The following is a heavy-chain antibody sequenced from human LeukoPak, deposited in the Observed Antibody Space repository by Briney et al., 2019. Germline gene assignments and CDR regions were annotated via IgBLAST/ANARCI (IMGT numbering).Heavy chain of an antibody. CDR3: ARSLATSYYYMDV. J-gene: IGHJ6*03. CDR1: GFTFSNYA. V-gene: IGHV3-30*04. D-gene: IGHD5-12*01. Sequence: GLSLRLSYAASGFTFSNYAMHWVRQAPAKGLEWVAVISYDGSNKYYADSVKGQFTISRDNSKNTLFLQMSSLRAEDTAVYYCARSLATSYYYMDVWGKGTTVTVS. CDR2: ISYDGSNK.